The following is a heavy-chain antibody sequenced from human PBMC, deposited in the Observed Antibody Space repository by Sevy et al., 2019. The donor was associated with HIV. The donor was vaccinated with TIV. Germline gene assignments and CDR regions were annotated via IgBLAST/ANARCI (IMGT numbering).Heavy chain of an antibody. Sequence: GGSLRLSCAASGFTFSSYAMSWVRQAPGKGLEWVSGISGSGGSTYYADSVKGRFTISRDNSKNTLYLQMNSLRAEDTAVYYCAKGQKGVFWSGYNWFDPWGQGTLVTVSS. J-gene: IGHJ5*02. CDR3: AKGQKGVFWSGYNWFDP. CDR2: ISGSGGST. CDR1: GFTFSSYA. V-gene: IGHV3-23*01. D-gene: IGHD3-3*01.